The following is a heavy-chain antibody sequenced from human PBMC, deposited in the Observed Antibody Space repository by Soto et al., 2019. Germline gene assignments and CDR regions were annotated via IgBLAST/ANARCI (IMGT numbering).Heavy chain of an antibody. Sequence: GGSLRLSCAASGFTFSSYGMHWVRQAPVKGLEWVAVVSYDGRNKYYGDSVKGRFTISRDNSKNTLYLQMDSLRAEDTAVYYCARDRPRRMVRGVISWFDPWGQGTLVTVSS. CDR3: ARDRPRRMVRGVISWFDP. J-gene: IGHJ5*02. D-gene: IGHD3-10*01. CDR2: VSYDGRNK. V-gene: IGHV3-30*03. CDR1: GFTFSSYG.